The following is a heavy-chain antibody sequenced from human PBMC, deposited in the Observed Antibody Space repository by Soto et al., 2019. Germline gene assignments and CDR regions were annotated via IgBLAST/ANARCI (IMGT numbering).Heavy chain of an antibody. D-gene: IGHD6-19*01. CDR2: IIPIFGTA. CDR3: ARVSGEDRRHWYFDL. Sequence: QVQMVQSGAEVKKPGSSVKVSCKASGGSVSSYAISWVRQAPGQGLEWMGGIIPIFGTANYAQKFQGRVTITEDKSTSTAYMELSSLRSEDTAVYYCARVSGEDRRHWYFDLWGRGTLVTVSS. CDR1: GGSVSSYA. J-gene: IGHJ2*01. V-gene: IGHV1-69*06.